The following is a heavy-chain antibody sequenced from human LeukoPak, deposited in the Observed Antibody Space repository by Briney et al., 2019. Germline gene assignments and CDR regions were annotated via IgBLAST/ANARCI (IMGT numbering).Heavy chain of an antibody. V-gene: IGHV3-48*03. CDR1: GFTVSSYE. CDR3: ASYGGPYGTGYYFDY. D-gene: IGHD1-1*01. Sequence: PGGSVRPSCAASGFTVSSYEMKCVRQAPGKGLAWVSFISSSGSTIYYADSVKGRFTISRDNAKNSLYLQMNSLRAEDTAVYYCASYGGPYGTGYYFDYWGQGTLVTVSS. CDR2: ISSSGSTI. J-gene: IGHJ4*02.